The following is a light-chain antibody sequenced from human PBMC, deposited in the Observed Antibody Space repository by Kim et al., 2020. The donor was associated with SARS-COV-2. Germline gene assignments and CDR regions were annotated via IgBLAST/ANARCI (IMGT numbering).Light chain of an antibody. Sequence: EIVMTQSPATLAVSPGESATLSCRASQGIANNLAWYQQKPGQAPRLLIYGASTRATDIPARFSGSGSRTEFTLTISSLQSEDFAVYYCQPYNNWPPMYTFGQGTKLEIK. V-gene: IGKV3-15*01. CDR2: GAS. J-gene: IGKJ2*01. CDR1: QGIANN. CDR3: QPYNNWPPMYT.